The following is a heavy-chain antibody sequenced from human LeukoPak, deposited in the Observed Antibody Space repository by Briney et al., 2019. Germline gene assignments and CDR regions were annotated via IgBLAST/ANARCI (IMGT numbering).Heavy chain of an antibody. Sequence: YPGGSLRLSCAASGFSFSVYSMNWVRQAPGKGLEWVSSISSRSYTDYADSVRGRFTISRDNAKNSLFLQMNSLRAEDTAVYYCASYGGFTSATLVDYLWGQGTLVTVSS. CDR2: ISSRSYT. V-gene: IGHV3-69-1*01. J-gene: IGHJ4*02. D-gene: IGHD4-23*01. CDR3: ASYGGFTSATLVDYL. CDR1: GFSFSVYS.